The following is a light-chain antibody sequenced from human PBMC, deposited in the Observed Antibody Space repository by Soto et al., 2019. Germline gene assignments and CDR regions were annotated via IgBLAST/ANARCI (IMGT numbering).Light chain of an antibody. CDR2: DAS. V-gene: IGKV1-5*01. CDR3: QQYNSYSMCT. CDR1: QSISSW. Sequence: DIQMTQSPSTLSASVGDRVTITCRASQSISSWLAWYQQKPGKAPKLLIYDASSLESGVPSRFSGSGSGTEFNLSISSLQPDDFAPYYCQQYNSYSMCTFGQGTKLEIK. J-gene: IGKJ2*02.